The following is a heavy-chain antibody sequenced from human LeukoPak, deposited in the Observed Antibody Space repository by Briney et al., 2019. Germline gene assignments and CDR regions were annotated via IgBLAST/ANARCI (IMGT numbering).Heavy chain of an antibody. V-gene: IGHV4-39*01. Sequence: SETLSLTCTVSGGSISSSSYYWGWIRQPPGKGLEWIGGIYYSGSTYYNPSLKSRVTISVDTSKNQFSLKLSSVTAADTAVYYCARTVGSSWYIRWYFDLWGRGTLVTVSS. CDR3: ARTVGSSWYIRWYFDL. J-gene: IGHJ2*01. CDR2: IYYSGST. D-gene: IGHD6-13*01. CDR1: GGSISSSSYY.